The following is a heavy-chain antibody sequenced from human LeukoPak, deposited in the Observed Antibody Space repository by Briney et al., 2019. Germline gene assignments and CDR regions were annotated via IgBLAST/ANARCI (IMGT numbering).Heavy chain of an antibody. Sequence: SETLSLTCTVSGGSISSYYWSWIRQPPGKGLEGIGYIYYSGSTNYNPSLKSRVTISVDTSKNQFSLKLSSVTAADTAVYYCAGLYGYYFDYWGQGTLVTVSS. J-gene: IGHJ4*02. CDR1: GGSISSYY. D-gene: IGHD3-16*01. CDR3: AGLYGYYFDY. CDR2: IYYSGST. V-gene: IGHV4-59*01.